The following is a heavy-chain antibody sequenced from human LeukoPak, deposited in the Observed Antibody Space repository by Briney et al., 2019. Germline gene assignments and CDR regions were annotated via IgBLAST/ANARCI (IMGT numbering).Heavy chain of an antibody. CDR1: GFTFSSYE. D-gene: IGHD1-1*01. CDR2: ISSSGSTI. J-gene: IGHJ6*03. CDR3: ARHNYPSYYYYMDV. Sequence: GGSLRLSCAASGFTFSSYEMNWVRQAPGKGLEWVSYISSSGSTIYYADSVKGRFTISRDNAKNSLYLQMNSLRAEDTALYYCARHNYPSYYYYMDVWGKGTTVTVSS. V-gene: IGHV3-48*03.